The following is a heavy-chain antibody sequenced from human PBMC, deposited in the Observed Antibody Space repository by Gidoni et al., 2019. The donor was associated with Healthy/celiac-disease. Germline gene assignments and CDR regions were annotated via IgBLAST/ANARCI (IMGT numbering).Heavy chain of an antibody. CDR3: AKDDLGYCSGGSCYPYYYGMDV. CDR2: ISGSGGST. V-gene: IGHV3-23*01. Sequence: EVQLLESGGGLVQPGGSLRLSCAASGFTFRSYAMSWVRQAPGKGLEWVSAISGSGGSTYYADSVKGRCTISRDNSKNTLYLQMNSLRAEDTAVYYCAKDDLGYCSGGSCYPYYYGMDVWGQGTTVTVSS. J-gene: IGHJ6*02. CDR1: GFTFRSYA. D-gene: IGHD2-15*01.